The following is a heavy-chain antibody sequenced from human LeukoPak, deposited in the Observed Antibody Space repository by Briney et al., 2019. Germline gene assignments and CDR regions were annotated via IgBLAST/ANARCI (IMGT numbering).Heavy chain of an antibody. CDR1: GGTFTRYA. Sequence: SVKVSCKASGGTFTRYALNWVRQAPGQGLEWVGGIMPIFGAAINAQKFQGRVTITTDESTSTAYMELSSLRSEDTAVYYCARPGSAAIGGGWYYFDYWGQGTLVTVSS. V-gene: IGHV1-69*05. CDR2: IMPIFGAA. CDR3: ARPGSAAIGGGWYYFDY. J-gene: IGHJ4*02. D-gene: IGHD2-2*02.